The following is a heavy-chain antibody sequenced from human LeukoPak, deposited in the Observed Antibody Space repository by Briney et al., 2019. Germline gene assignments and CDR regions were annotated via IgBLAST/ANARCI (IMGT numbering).Heavy chain of an antibody. CDR3: AKGYSSGWYTYLDY. Sequence: GGSLRLSCAASGFTFSSYAVSWVRQAPGKGLEWVSAISGSGGGTYYADSVKGRFTISRDNSKNTLYLQMNSLRAEDTAVYYCAKGYSSGWYTYLDYWGQGTLVTVSS. CDR2: ISGSGGGT. J-gene: IGHJ4*02. CDR1: GFTFSSYA. V-gene: IGHV3-23*01. D-gene: IGHD6-19*01.